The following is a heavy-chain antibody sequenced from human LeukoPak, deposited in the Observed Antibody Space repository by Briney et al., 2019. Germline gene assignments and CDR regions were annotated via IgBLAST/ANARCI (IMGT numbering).Heavy chain of an antibody. V-gene: IGHV4-39*07. D-gene: IGHD6-19*01. J-gene: IGHJ4*02. CDR2: IYYSGST. CDR1: GVSISSSSYY. CDR3: ARDEDSSGSTIDY. Sequence: SETLSLTCTVSGVSISSSSYYWGWIRQPPGKGLEWIGSIYYSGSTYYNPSLKSRVTISVDTSKNQFSLKLSSVTAADTAVYYCARDEDSSGSTIDYWGQGTLVTVSS.